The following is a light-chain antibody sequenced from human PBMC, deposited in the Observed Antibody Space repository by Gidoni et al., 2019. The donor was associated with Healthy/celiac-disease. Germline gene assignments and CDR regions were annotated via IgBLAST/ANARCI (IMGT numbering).Light chain of an antibody. Sequence: EIVMTQSPATLSVSPGERATLSCRASQTVNSNLAWYQQKPGQAPRLLIYGASTRATGIPARFIGSGSGTEFTLTISSLQSEDFAVYYCQQYNTWPPITFGQGTRLEIK. CDR3: QQYNTWPPIT. CDR2: GAS. V-gene: IGKV3-15*01. J-gene: IGKJ5*01. CDR1: QTVNSN.